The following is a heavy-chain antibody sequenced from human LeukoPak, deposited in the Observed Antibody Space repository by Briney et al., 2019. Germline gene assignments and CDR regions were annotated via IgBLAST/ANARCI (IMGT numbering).Heavy chain of an antibody. D-gene: IGHD3-22*01. CDR3: ARAPVGGRWIVVVITGPYYYYGMDV. Sequence: SVKVSCKASVGNFSSYAISWVRQAPGQGLEWMGGIIPIFGTANYAQKFQGRVTITADESTSTAYMELSSLRSEDTAVYYCARAPVGGRWIVVVITGPYYYYGMDVWGQGTTVTVSS. CDR1: VGNFSSYA. V-gene: IGHV1-69*01. J-gene: IGHJ6*02. CDR2: IIPIFGTA.